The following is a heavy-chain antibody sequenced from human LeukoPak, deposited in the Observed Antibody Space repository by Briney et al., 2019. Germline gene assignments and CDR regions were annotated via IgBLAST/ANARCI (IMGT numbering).Heavy chain of an antibody. D-gene: IGHD3-22*01. CDR1: GYTFTSYG. CDR3: ARAYCDSSGYDYFDY. V-gene: IGHV1-18*01. J-gene: IGHJ4*02. CDR2: ISAYNGNT. Sequence: GASVKVSCKASGYTFTSYGISWVRQAPGQGLEWMGWISAYNGNTNYAQKLQGRVTMTTDTSTSTAYMELRSLRSDDTAVYYCARAYCDSSGYDYFDYWGQGTLVTVSS.